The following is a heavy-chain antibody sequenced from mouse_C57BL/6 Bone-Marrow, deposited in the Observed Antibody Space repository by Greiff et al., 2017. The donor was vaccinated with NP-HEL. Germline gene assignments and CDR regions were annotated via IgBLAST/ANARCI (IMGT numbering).Heavy chain of an antibody. Sequence: VQLQESGAELVRPGASVKLSCKASGYTFTDYYINWVKQRPGQGLEWIARIYPGSGNTYYNEKFKGKATLTAEKSSSTAYMQLSSLTSEDSAVYFCARKDSNYEGAMDYWGQGTSVTVSS. CDR2: IYPGSGNT. CDR3: ARKDSNYEGAMDY. J-gene: IGHJ4*01. CDR1: GYTFTDYY. V-gene: IGHV1-76*01. D-gene: IGHD2-5*01.